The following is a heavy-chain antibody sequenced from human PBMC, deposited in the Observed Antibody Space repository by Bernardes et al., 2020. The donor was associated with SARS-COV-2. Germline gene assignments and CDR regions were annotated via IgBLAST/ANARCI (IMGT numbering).Heavy chain of an antibody. Sequence: GGSLRLSCTASGFTFSSYGMHWVRQAPGEGLEWVAVICYHGNNKYYGDSVKGRFTISRDNSKNTLYLQMNSLRAEDTAVYYCARDGPIAAASLDYWGQGTLVTVSS. CDR3: ARDGPIAAASLDY. CDR2: ICYHGNNK. D-gene: IGHD6-13*01. J-gene: IGHJ4*02. CDR1: GFTFSSYG. V-gene: IGHV3-33*01.